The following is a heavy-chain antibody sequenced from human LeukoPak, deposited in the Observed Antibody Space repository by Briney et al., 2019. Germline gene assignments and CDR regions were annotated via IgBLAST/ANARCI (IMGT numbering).Heavy chain of an antibody. D-gene: IGHD3-22*01. V-gene: IGHV3-11*01. Sequence: GGSLRLPCAASGFTFSDYYMSWIRQAPGKGLEWVSYISSSGSTIYYADSVKGRFTISRDNAKNSLYLQMNSLRAEDTAVYYCANGVSSGYYTLDYWGQGTLVTVSS. J-gene: IGHJ4*02. CDR2: ISSSGSTI. CDR3: ANGVSSGYYTLDY. CDR1: GFTFSDYY.